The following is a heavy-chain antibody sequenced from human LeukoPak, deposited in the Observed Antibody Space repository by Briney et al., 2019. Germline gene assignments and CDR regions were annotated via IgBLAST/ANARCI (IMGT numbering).Heavy chain of an antibody. D-gene: IGHD2-21*01. CDR1: GASISNYY. Sequence: SETLSLTCTDSGASISNYYWNWIRQPPGKGPERIGYIYYTGSANYNPSLKSRVTISGDTSENQSSLNLTSVTAADTAVYYCARCTGVVRGLDCWGQGTLVTVSS. CDR3: ARCTGVVRGLDC. J-gene: IGHJ4*02. V-gene: IGHV4-59*01. CDR2: IYYTGSA.